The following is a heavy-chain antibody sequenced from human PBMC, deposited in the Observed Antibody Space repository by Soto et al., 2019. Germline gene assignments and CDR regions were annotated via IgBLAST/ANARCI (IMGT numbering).Heavy chain of an antibody. CDR3: ATGWYLDF. CDR2: IKSKADGGTT. CDR1: GFTFSNAW. J-gene: IGHJ2*01. V-gene: IGHV3-15*01. Sequence: EVQLVESGGGLVKPGGSLRLSCAASGFTFSNAWMSWVRQAPGKGLEWLGRIKSKADGGTTDYAAPVKGRFTISRDDSNNVFYLQMNGLKTEDTAVYYCATGWYLDFWGRGTLITVSS.